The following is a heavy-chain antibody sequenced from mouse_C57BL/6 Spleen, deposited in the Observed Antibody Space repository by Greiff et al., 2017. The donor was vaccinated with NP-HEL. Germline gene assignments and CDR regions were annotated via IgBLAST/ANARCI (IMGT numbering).Heavy chain of an antibody. CDR1: GYTFTSYW. Sequence: QVQLQQPGAELVKPGASVKLSCKASGYTFTSYWMQWVKQRPGQGLEWIGEIDPSDSYTNYNQKFKGKATLTVDTSSSTAYMQLSSLTSEDSAVYYCAIYSGRLFAYWGQGTLVTVSA. J-gene: IGHJ3*01. CDR2: IDPSDSYT. V-gene: IGHV1-50*01. D-gene: IGHD1-1*01. CDR3: AIYSGRLFAY.